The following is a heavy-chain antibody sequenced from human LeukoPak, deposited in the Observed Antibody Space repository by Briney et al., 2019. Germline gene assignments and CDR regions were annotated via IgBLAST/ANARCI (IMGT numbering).Heavy chain of an antibody. D-gene: IGHD5-18*01. CDR1: TFSNYW. CDR3: ARRRGYSYGYLDY. J-gene: IGHJ4*02. CDR2: IYYSGST. Sequence: TFSNYWMNWVRQPPGKGLERIGSIYYSGSTYYNPSLKSRVTISVDTSKNQFSLKLSSVTAADTAVYYCARRRGYSYGYLDYWGQGTLVTVSS. V-gene: IGHV4-39*01.